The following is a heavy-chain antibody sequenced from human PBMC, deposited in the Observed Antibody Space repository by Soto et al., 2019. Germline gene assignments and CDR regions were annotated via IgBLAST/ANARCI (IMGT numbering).Heavy chain of an antibody. D-gene: IGHD2-15*01. CDR3: AHAGDSVLLTFAH. CDR2: IYWDDDK. V-gene: IGHV2-5*02. J-gene: IGHJ4*02. CDR1: GFSLSTYHMG. Sequence: QITLKESGPTLVRPAQTLTLTCDFSGFSLSTYHMGEAWIRQPPGKALEWLALIYWDDDKRYSPSLKDRPAISKDTSSNQVVLTITTMDPGDTATYFCAHAGDSVLLTFAHWGPGTLVTLSS.